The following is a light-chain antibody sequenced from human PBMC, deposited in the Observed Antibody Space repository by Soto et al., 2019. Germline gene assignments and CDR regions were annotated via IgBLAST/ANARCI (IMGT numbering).Light chain of an antibody. CDR2: GAS. V-gene: IGKV3-15*01. CDR1: QSVSSK. CDR3: QQTGTWT. Sequence: EIVMTQSPATLSVSPGDRATLSCRVSQSVSSKLAWYQQKPGQAPRLLIYGASTRATGIPARFSGSGSGTEFTLTISSLQSEDFAVYYCQQTGTWTFGQGTKVDIK. J-gene: IGKJ1*01.